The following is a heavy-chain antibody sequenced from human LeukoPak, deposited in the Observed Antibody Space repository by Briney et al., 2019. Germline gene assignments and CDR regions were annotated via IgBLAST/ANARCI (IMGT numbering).Heavy chain of an antibody. CDR3: ARYQRLDYMDV. CDR2: IYSDNT. J-gene: IGHJ6*03. Sequence: GGSLRLSCTVSGFTVSSNSMSWVRQAPGKGLEWVSFIYSDNTHYSDSVKGRFTISRDNSKNTLYLQMNSLRAEDTAVYYCARYQRLDYMDVWGKGTTVTISS. V-gene: IGHV3-53*01. CDR1: GFTVSSNS. D-gene: IGHD6-19*01.